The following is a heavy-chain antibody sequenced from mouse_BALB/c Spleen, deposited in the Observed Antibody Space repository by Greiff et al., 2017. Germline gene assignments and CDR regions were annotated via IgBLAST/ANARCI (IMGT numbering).Heavy chain of an antibody. D-gene: IGHD1-1*01. CDR1: GFTFSSYT. Sequence: DVKLVESGGGLVKPGGSLKLSCAASGFTFSSYTMSWVRQTPEKRLEWVATISSGGGNTYYPDSVKGRFTISRDNAKNNLYLQMSSLRSEDTALYYCASTVVPITAMDYWGQGTSVTVSS. J-gene: IGHJ4*01. CDR2: ISSGGGNT. CDR3: ASTVVPITAMDY. V-gene: IGHV5-9*03.